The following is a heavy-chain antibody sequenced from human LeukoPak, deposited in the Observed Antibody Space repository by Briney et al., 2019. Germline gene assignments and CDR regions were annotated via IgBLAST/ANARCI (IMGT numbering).Heavy chain of an antibody. CDR2: IKSKTDGGTT. V-gene: IGHV3-15*01. J-gene: IGHJ4*02. Sequence: GGSLRLSCAASGFTFSNAWMSWVRQAPGKGLEWVGRIKSKTDGGTTDYAAPVKGRFTISRDDSKNTLYLQMNSLKTEDTAVYYCTQGTEYYYGSGSHYWGQGTLVTVPS. CDR3: TQGTEYYYGSGSHY. CDR1: GFTFSNAW. D-gene: IGHD3-10*01.